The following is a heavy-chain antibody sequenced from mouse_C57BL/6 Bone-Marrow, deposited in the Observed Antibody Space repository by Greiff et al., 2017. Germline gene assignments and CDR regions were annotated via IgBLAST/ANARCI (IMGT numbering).Heavy chain of an antibody. CDR2: IFPGSGST. Sequence: QVQLKQSGPELVKPGASVKISCKASGYTFTDYYINWVKQRPGQGLEWIGWIFPGSGSTYYNEKFKGKATLTVDKSSSTAYMLLSSLTSEDSAVYVCARSNWAHYYFDYWGQGTTLTVSS. CDR3: ARSNWAHYYFDY. D-gene: IGHD4-1*01. V-gene: IGHV1-75*01. CDR1: GYTFTDYY. J-gene: IGHJ2*01.